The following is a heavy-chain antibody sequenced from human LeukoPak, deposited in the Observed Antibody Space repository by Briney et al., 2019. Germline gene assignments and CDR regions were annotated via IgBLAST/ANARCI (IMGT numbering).Heavy chain of an antibody. Sequence: PGRSLRLSCAASGFTFSSYGMHWVRQAPGKGLEWVAVISYDGSNIYYADSVKGRFTIPRDNSKNTLYLQMNSLRAEDTAVYSCASSLWFGELLFDIDYWGQGTLVTVSS. V-gene: IGHV3-30*03. CDR1: GFTFSSYG. CDR2: ISYDGSNI. J-gene: IGHJ4*02. CDR3: ASSLWFGELLFDIDY. D-gene: IGHD3-10*01.